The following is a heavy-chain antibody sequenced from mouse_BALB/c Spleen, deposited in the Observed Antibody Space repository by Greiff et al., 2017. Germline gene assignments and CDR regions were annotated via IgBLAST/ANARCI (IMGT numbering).Heavy chain of an antibody. D-gene: IGHD1-1*01. V-gene: IGHV3-8*02. Sequence: EVKLVESGPSLVKPSQTLSLTCSVTGDSITSGYWNWIRKFPGNKLEYMGYISYSGSTYYNPSLKSRISITRDTSKNQYYLQLNSVTTEDTATYYCARGRYGSSSWYFDVWGAGTTVTVSS. CDR3: ARGRYGSSSWYFDV. J-gene: IGHJ1*01. CDR1: GDSITSGY. CDR2: ISYSGST.